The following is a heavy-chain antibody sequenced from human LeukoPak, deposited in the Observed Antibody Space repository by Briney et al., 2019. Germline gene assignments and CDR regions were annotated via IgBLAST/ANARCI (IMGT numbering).Heavy chain of an antibody. CDR3: ARDRQSYDILTGHYHADAFDI. Sequence: PGGSLRLSCAASGFTFSSYEMNWVRQAPGKGLEWVSYIISSGSITYYADSVRGRFTISRDNAKNSLYLQMISLRAEDTAVYYCARDRQSYDILTGHYHADAFDIWGQGTMVTVSS. J-gene: IGHJ3*02. CDR1: GFTFSSYE. D-gene: IGHD3-9*01. V-gene: IGHV3-48*03. CDR2: IISSGSIT.